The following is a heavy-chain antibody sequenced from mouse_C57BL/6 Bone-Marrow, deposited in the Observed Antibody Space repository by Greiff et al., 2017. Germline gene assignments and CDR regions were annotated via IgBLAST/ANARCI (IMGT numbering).Heavy chain of an antibody. CDR2: IHPNSGST. CDR1: GYTFTSYW. D-gene: IGHD2-4*01. Sequence: QVQLQQPGAELVKPGASVKLSCKASGYTFTSYWMHWVKQRPGQGLEWIGMIHPNSGSTNYNEKFKSKATLTVDQSSSTAYMQLNSLTSEDSAVYYCARKMGIYYDYSWFAYWGQGTLVTVSA. V-gene: IGHV1-64*01. J-gene: IGHJ3*01. CDR3: ARKMGIYYDYSWFAY.